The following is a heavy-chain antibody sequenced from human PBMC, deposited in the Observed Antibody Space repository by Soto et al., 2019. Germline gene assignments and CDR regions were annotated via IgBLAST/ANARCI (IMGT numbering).Heavy chain of an antibody. J-gene: IGHJ5*02. Sequence: PSETLSLTCTVSGGSISSSSYYWGWIRQPPGKGLEWIGSIYYSGSTYYNPSLKSRVTISVDTSKNQFSLKLSSVTAADTAVYYCARHADYGDYDNWFDPWGQGTLVTVSS. D-gene: IGHD4-17*01. CDR3: ARHADYGDYDNWFDP. V-gene: IGHV4-39*01. CDR2: IYYSGST. CDR1: GGSISSSSYY.